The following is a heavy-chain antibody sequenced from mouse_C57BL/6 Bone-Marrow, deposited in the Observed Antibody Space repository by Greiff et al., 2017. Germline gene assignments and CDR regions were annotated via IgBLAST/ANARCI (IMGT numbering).Heavy chain of an antibody. CDR1: GYTFTSYW. J-gene: IGHJ1*03. CDR3: ARPYYSNYWYFDV. D-gene: IGHD2-5*01. CDR2: IYPGSGST. Sequence: QVQLQQPGAELVKPGASVKMSCKASGYTFTSYWITWVKQRPGQGLEWIGDIYPGSGSTNYNEKFKSKATLTVATSSTTAYMQLSSLTSEDSAVYDCARPYYSNYWYFDVWGTGTTVTVSS. V-gene: IGHV1-55*01.